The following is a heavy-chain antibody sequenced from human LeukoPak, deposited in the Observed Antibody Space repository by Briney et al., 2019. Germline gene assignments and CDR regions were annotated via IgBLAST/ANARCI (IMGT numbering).Heavy chain of an antibody. CDR1: GFTFSSYG. CDR3: AKEFSGYLASFEY. CDR2: TSFDGSYK. V-gene: IGHV3-30*18. Sequence: GGSLRLSCAASGFTFSSYGMHWVRQAPGKGLEWAAMTSFDGSYKNYADSVKGRFTISRDNSKNRLYLQMNSLRAEDTAVYYCAKEFSGYLASFEYWGQGTLVTVSS. J-gene: IGHJ4*02. D-gene: IGHD3-22*01.